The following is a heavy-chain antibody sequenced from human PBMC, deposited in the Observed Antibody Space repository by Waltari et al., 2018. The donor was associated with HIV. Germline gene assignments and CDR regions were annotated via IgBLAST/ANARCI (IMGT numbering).Heavy chain of an antibody. CDR1: GGPSRSGSCY. Sequence: QVQLQESRPGMVKPSQTLSLSCTDSGGPSRSGSCYWSWLRQPAGKGLEWIGRISTSGSTNYNPSLKRRVTISVHTSKNQFSLKLSSVTAADTAVYYCARDTGTTDTLHIWGQGTMVTVSS. V-gene: IGHV4-61*02. CDR2: ISTSGST. CDR3: ARDTGTTDTLHI. J-gene: IGHJ3*02. D-gene: IGHD1-7*01.